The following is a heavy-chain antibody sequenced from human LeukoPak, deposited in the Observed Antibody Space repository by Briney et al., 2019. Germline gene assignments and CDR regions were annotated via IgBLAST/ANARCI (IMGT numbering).Heavy chain of an antibody. CDR2: IYFSGSS. CDR3: ARIVGTYYAN. V-gene: IGHV4-59*08. D-gene: IGHD1-26*01. CDR1: GGSISSYP. J-gene: IGHJ4*02. Sequence: SETLSLTCTVSGGSISSYPWSWIRQPPGKGLEWIGYIYFSGSSDYNPSLKSRATISVDTSKNQFSLKLTSVAAADTAVYYCARIVGTYYANWGQGTLVTVSS.